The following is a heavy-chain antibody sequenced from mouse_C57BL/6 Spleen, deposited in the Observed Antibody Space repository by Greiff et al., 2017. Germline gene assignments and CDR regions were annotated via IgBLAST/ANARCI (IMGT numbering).Heavy chain of an antibody. D-gene: IGHD1-1*01. CDR3: ARRYYYGSGLYAMDY. CDR1: GYTFTDYY. J-gene: IGHJ4*01. CDR2: IYPGSGNT. V-gene: IGHV1-76*01. Sequence: QVQLQQSGAELVRPGASVKLSCKASGYTFTDYYINWVKQRPGQGLEWIARIYPGSGNTYYNEKFKGKATLTAEKSSSTAYMQLSSLTSEDSAVYFCARRYYYGSGLYAMDYWGQGTSVTVSS.